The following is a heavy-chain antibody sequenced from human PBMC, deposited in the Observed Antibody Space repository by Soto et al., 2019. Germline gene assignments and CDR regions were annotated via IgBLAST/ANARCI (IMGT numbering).Heavy chain of an antibody. CDR1: GYTFTIYG. CDR2: IIAFNGIT. CDR3: ARGFDYYDSSGYLYPFDY. Sequence: ASVKVSCTASGYTFTIYGISWVRQAPGQGLEWMGWIIAFNGITNYAQKIQGRVTMTTDTSTSTAYMELSSLRSDDTAVYYCARGFDYYDSSGYLYPFDYWGQGTLVTVSS. D-gene: IGHD3-22*01. V-gene: IGHV1-18*01. J-gene: IGHJ4*02.